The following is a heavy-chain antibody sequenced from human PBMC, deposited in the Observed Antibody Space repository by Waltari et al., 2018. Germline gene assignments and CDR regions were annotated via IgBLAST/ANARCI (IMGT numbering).Heavy chain of an antibody. CDR3: ARDGGMTTVTTGGVGP. V-gene: IGHV4-39*07. J-gene: IGHJ5*02. Sequence: QLQLQESGPGLVKPSETLSLTCTVSGGSISSSSYYWGWIRQPPGKGLGWIGRIYYSGSTYYNPSLKSRVTISVDTAKNQFSLKLSSVTAADTAVYDCARDGGMTTVTTGGVGPWGQGTLVTVSS. CDR2: IYYSGST. CDR1: GGSISSSSYY. D-gene: IGHD4-17*01.